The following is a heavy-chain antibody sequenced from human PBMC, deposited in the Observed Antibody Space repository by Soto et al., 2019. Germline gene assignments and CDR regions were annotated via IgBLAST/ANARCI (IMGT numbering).Heavy chain of an antibody. CDR3: ATEPLRGSVAGTLYYYGMDV. CDR2: FDPEDGET. CDR1: GYTLTDLS. J-gene: IGHJ6*02. D-gene: IGHD6-19*01. Sequence: ASVKVSCKVSGYTLTDLSMHWVRQAPGKGLEWMGGFDPEDGETIYAQKFQGRVTMTEDTSTDTAYMELSSLRSEDTAVYYCATEPLRGSVAGTLYYYGMDVWGRGTTVTVSS. V-gene: IGHV1-24*01.